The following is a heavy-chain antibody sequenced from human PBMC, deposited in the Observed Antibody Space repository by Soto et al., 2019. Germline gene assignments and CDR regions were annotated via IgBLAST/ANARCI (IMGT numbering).Heavy chain of an antibody. J-gene: IGHJ5*02. CDR3: AHGRDYSPSWNSAWFDP. CDR2: IFWDGDK. D-gene: IGHD1-7*01. CDR1: GFSLSTSGVG. V-gene: IGHV2-5*02. Sequence: QITLKESGPTLLKPTQTLTLTCTFSGFSLSTSGVGVGWVRQPPGKALEWLALIFWDGDKRYSPSLRSRLTVTRDTSNNRVVLPMPNTDPVDTATHFCAHGRDYSPSWNSAWFDPWGQGTLATVSS.